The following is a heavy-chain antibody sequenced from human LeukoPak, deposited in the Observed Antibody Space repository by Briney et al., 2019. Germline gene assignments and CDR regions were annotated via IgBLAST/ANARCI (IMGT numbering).Heavy chain of an antibody. CDR1: GGSFSGYY. V-gene: IGHV4-34*01. CDR3: ARYGSGSSTTMNLNWFDP. J-gene: IGHJ5*02. D-gene: IGHD3-10*01. Sequence: SETLSLTCAVYGGSFSGYYWSWIRQPPGKGLEWIGEINHSGSINYNPSLKSRVTISVDTSKNQFSLKLSSVTAADTAVYYCARYGSGSSTTMNLNWFDPWGQGTLVTVSS. CDR2: INHSGSI.